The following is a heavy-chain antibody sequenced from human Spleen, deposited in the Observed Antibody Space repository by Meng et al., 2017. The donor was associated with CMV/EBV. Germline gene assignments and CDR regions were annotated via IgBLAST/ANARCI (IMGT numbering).Heavy chain of an antibody. J-gene: IGHJ4*02. CDR1: RFTFSSYA. Sequence: GGSMRLSCAASRFTFSSYAMHWVRQAPGKGLEWVAVISYDGNDKYYADSVRGRFAISRDNPKNTLYLQMNSLRAEDTAVYFCARSEYASPFDLWGQGTLVTVSS. D-gene: IGHD6-6*01. V-gene: IGHV3-30*09. CDR3: ARSEYASPFDL. CDR2: ISYDGNDK.